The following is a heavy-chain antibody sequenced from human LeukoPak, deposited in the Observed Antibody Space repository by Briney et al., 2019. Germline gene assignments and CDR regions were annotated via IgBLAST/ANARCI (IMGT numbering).Heavy chain of an antibody. Sequence: GGSLRHSCAASGFTSSNYAMSWVRQAPGKGLEWFSAITDSGGDTYYADSVKGRFTISRDNSKNTLDLQMSSLRAEDTAVYYCAKGSASSRPYYFDYWGQGALVTVSS. J-gene: IGHJ4*02. D-gene: IGHD2-15*01. CDR3: AKGSASSRPYYFDY. V-gene: IGHV3-23*01. CDR1: GFTSSNYA. CDR2: ITDSGGDT.